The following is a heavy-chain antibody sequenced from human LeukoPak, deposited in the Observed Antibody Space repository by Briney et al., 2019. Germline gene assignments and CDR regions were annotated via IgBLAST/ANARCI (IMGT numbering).Heavy chain of an antibody. CDR2: ISYDGSNK. J-gene: IGHJ4*02. Sequence: PGRSLRLSCAASGFTFSSYAMHWVRQAPGKGLERVAVISYDGSNKYYADSVKGRFTISRDNSKNTLYLQMNSLRAEDTAVYYCAKEAITMSLDYWGQGTLVTVSS. V-gene: IGHV3-30-3*01. D-gene: IGHD3-22*01. CDR1: GFTFSSYA. CDR3: AKEAITMSLDY.